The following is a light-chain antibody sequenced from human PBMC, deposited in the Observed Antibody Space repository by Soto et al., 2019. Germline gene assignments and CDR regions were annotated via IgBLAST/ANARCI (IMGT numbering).Light chain of an antibody. CDR1: SSNIGSNY. CDR2: RNN. Sequence: QSVLTQPPSASGTPGQRGTISCSGSSSNIGSNYVYWYQQLPGTAPKLLIYRNNQRPSVVPDRFSGSKSGTSASLAISGLRSGYESDYYCAACDDSLSGVVFGGGTKLTVL. V-gene: IGLV1-47*01. J-gene: IGLJ2*01. CDR3: AACDDSLSGVV.